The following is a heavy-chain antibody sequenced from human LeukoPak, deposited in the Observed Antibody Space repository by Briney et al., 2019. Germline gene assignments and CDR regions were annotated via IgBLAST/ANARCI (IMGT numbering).Heavy chain of an antibody. V-gene: IGHV3-74*01. CDR2: INSDGSST. CDR1: GFTFSSYS. J-gene: IGHJ4*02. D-gene: IGHD1-1*01. Sequence: GGSLRLSCAASGFTFSSYSMNWVRQAPGKGLVWVSRINSDGSSTSYADSVKGRFTISRDNAKNTLYLQMNSLRAEDTAVYYCARGTTGTTAEFDYWGQGTLVTVSS. CDR3: ARGTTGTTAEFDY.